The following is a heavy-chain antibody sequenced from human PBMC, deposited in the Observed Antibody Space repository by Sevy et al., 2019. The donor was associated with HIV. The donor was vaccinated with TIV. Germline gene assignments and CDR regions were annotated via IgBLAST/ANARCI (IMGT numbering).Heavy chain of an antibody. CDR1: GGSITSLY. Sequence: SETLSLTCTVSGGSITSLYWNWIRQPPGKGLEWIANIYYNGQINYNPSLKSRVPLSLVTSKNQFSLGLSSVTAADTAMYYCAGENAWGRGYSWGQGTLVTVSS. D-gene: IGHD1-26*01. J-gene: IGHJ4*02. V-gene: IGHV4-59*08. CDR2: IYYNGQI. CDR3: AGENAWGRGYS.